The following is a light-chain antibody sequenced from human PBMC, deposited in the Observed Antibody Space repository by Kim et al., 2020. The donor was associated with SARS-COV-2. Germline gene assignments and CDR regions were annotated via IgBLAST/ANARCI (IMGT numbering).Light chain of an antibody. CDR1: SGDVGGYNY. Sequence: GQSITISCTGTSGDVGGYNYVAWYQQHPGKAPQLIIYDVNKWPSGVSNRFSGSKSGNTASLTISDLHVEDEADYYCSSYTSSVTLVFGGGTQLTVL. CDR3: SSYTSSVTLV. CDR2: DVN. V-gene: IGLV2-14*03. J-gene: IGLJ2*01.